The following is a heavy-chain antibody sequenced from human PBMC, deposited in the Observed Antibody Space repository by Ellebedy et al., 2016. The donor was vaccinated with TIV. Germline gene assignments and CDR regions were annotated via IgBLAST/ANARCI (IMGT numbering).Heavy chain of an antibody. V-gene: IGHV4-39*02. CDR3: ARDPALPRGRFDP. CDR1: GGSISSGDYY. CDR2: VYYSGSP. J-gene: IGHJ5*02. Sequence: MPSETLSLTCTVSGGSISSGDYYWSWFRQPPGKGLEYIGSVYYSGSPYYNPSFKSRVTLSADTSKNQFSLNLRTVTAADTAVYYCARDPALPRGRFDPWGQGTLVTVSS.